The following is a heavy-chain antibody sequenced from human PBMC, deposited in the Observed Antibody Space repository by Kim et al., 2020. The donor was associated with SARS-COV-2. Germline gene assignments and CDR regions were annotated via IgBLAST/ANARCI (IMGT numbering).Heavy chain of an antibody. CDR1: GGSFSGYY. Sequence: SETLSLTCAVYGGSFSGYYWSWIRQPPGKGLEWIGEINHSGSTNYNPSLKSRVTISVDTSKNQFSLKLSSVTAADTAVYYCARASGPQIIGYSYGYDRPFFYYYYGMDVWGQGTTVTVSS. V-gene: IGHV4-34*01. D-gene: IGHD5-18*01. CDR2: INHSGST. CDR3: ARASGPQIIGYSYGYDRPFFYYYYGMDV. J-gene: IGHJ6*02.